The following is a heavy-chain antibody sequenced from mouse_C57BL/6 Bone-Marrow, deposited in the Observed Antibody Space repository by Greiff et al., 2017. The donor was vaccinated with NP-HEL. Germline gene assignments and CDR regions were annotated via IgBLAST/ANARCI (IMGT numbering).Heavy chain of an antibody. CDR1: GFTFSDYY. CDR2: ISNGGGST. Sequence: EVQLQESGGGLVQPGGSLKLSCAASGFTFSDYYMYWVRQTPEKRLEWVAYISNGGGSTYYPDTVKGRFTISRDNAKNTLYLQMSRLKSEDTAMYYCASLLAYWGQGTLVTVSA. CDR3: ASLLAY. V-gene: IGHV5-12*01. J-gene: IGHJ3*01.